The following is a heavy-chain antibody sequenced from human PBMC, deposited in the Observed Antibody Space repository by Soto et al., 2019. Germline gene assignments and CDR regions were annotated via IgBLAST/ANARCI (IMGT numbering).Heavy chain of an antibody. J-gene: IGHJ4*02. D-gene: IGHD3-3*01. CDR3: ARAVKYYDLWSSYYTTAELKYYFDS. V-gene: IGHV3-7*03. CDR1: GFSFSTYS. Sequence: EVNLVESGGGLVQPGGSLRLSCAASGFSFSTYSLTWVRQAPGKGLEWVANINQDGSETYYVDSAKGRFTISRDNAKESLYLEMNSLTAEDTATYYCARAVKYYDLWSSYYTTAELKYYFDSWGQGTLVTVSS. CDR2: INQDGSET.